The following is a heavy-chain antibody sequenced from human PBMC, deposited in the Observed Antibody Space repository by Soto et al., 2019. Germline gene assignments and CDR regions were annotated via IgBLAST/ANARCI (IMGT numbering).Heavy chain of an antibody. CDR2: INPDNGNT. J-gene: IGHJ5*02. CDR3: ARGIATGQLDP. V-gene: IGHV1-3*01. CDR1: GSTFPRYT. D-gene: IGHD2-15*01. Sequence: ASVTVSCKASGSTFPRYTMNWVRQAPGQRLEWMGWINPDNGNTKSSQKFQDRVIITRDTSASTAYMDLSSLRSEDTAVYYCARGIATGQLDPWGQGTLVNVSS.